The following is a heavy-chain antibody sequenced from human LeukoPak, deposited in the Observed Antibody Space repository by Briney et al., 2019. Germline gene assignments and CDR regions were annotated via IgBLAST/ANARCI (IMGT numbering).Heavy chain of an antibody. V-gene: IGHV1-69*13. Sequence: ASVKVSCKASGGTFSSYAISWVRQAPGQGLEWMGGIIPIFGTANYAQKFQGRVTITADESTSTAYMELSSLRSEDTAVYYCARLPPLGVNTLFDYWGQGTLVTVSS. J-gene: IGHJ4*02. CDR2: IIPIFGTA. CDR1: GGTFSSYA. D-gene: IGHD2-8*01. CDR3: ARLPPLGVNTLFDY.